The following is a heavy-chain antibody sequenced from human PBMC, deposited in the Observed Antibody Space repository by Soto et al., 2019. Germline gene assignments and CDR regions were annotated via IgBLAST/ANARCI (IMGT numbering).Heavy chain of an antibody. Sequence: PSETLSLTCTVSGGSISSSSYYWGWIRQPPGKGLEWIGSIYYSGSTYYNPSLKSRVTISVDTSKNQFSLKLSSVTAADTAVYYCTNIIFNYYDSSGYYSRLYGMDVWGQGTTVT. CDR3: TNIIFNYYDSSGYYSRLYGMDV. J-gene: IGHJ6*02. D-gene: IGHD3-22*01. CDR1: GGSISSSSYY. V-gene: IGHV4-39*01. CDR2: IYYSGST.